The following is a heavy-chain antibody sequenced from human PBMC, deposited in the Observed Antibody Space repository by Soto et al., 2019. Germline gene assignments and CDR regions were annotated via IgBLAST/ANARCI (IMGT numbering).Heavy chain of an antibody. J-gene: IGHJ6*02. CDR2: ISSSSSTI. V-gene: IGHV3-48*04. D-gene: IGHD1-1*01. CDR3: SREHTLERVYYYYGMDV. CDR1: GFTFSSYS. Sequence: GGSLRLSCAASGFTFSSYSMNWVQQAPGKGMEWVSYISSSSSTIYYADSVKGRFTISRDNAKNSLYLQMNSLRAEDTAVYYCSREHTLERVYYYYGMDVWGQGTTVTVSS.